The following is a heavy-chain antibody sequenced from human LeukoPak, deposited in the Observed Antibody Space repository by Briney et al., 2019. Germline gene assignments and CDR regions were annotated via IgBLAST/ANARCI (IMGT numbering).Heavy chain of an antibody. CDR3: ATYRQVLLPFES. Sequence: GGSLRLSCAASGFTFSSYAMNWVRQAPGKGLEWVSAISGSGGSTYYTDSVKGRFTISRDNSKNTQSLQMNSLRAEDTAIYYCATYRQVLLPFESWGQGTLVTVSS. CDR1: GFTFSSYA. D-gene: IGHD2-8*02. V-gene: IGHV3-23*01. J-gene: IGHJ4*02. CDR2: ISGSGGST.